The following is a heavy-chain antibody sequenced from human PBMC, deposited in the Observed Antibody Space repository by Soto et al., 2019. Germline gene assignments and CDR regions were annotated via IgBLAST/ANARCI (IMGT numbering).Heavy chain of an antibody. CDR2: IHYSGST. CDR3: ARSTIFGVAISAHGAFDI. V-gene: IGHV4-31*03. D-gene: IGHD3-3*01. Sequence: QVQLQESGPGLVKPSQTLSLTCTVSGGSISSGGYYWSWIRQHPGKGLEWIGYIHYSGSTYYNPSLKSRVTISVDTSKNQFSLKLSSVTAADTAVYYCARSTIFGVAISAHGAFDIWGQGTMVTVSS. CDR1: GGSISSGGYY. J-gene: IGHJ3*02.